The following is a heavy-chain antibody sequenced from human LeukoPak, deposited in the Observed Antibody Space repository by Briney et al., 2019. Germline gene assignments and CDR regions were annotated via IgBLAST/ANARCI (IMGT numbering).Heavy chain of an antibody. V-gene: IGHV3-64D*06. J-gene: IGHJ4*02. CDR2: IISNGGST. CDR1: GFTFSVYA. Sequence: PGGSLRLSCSASGFTFSVYAIHWVRQAPGKGLEYVSTIISNGGSTYYADSVKGRFTISRDKSKNTVSLQMSSLRAEDTALYYCVKDGLAFCGGDCYSYFDYWGQGTLVTVSS. D-gene: IGHD2-21*02. CDR3: VKDGLAFCGGDCYSYFDY.